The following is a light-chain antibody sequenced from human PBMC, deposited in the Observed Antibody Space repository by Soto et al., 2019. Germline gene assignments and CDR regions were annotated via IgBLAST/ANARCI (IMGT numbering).Light chain of an antibody. CDR3: QQYSKWDT. CDR2: GAS. Sequence: EIVMTQSPVTLSVSPGDRATLSCRASQSISSNLAWYQQKPGQAPRLLIYGASTRATGIPARFSGSGSGTEFTLTISSLQSEDFAVYYCQQYSKWDTFGQGTKLEIK. CDR1: QSISSN. V-gene: IGKV3-15*01. J-gene: IGKJ2*01.